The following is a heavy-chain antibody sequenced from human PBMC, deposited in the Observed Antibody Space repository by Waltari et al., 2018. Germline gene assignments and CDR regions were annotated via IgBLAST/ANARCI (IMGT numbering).Heavy chain of an antibody. CDR2: IWYDGNNK. J-gene: IGHJ4*02. D-gene: IGHD2-21*01. V-gene: IGHV3-33*01. CDR1: GFTFGRYG. Sequence: QVQLVESGGGVVQPGGSLRLSCAASGFTFGRYGLHWVRQAPGKGLEWVAVIWYDGNNKYYADSVKGRFTISRDNSKNTLYLQMNSLRAEDTAVYYCARETSHYYYFDYWGQGTLVTVSS. CDR3: ARETSHYYYFDY.